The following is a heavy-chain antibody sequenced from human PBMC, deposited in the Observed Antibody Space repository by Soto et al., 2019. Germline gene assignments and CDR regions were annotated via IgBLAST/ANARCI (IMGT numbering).Heavy chain of an antibody. D-gene: IGHD5-12*01. CDR3: ARLWLEEGPPDY. V-gene: IGHV4-39*01. J-gene: IGHJ4*02. CDR1: GGSLRDSDYY. CDR2: IYYSGRT. Sequence: SETLSLTCTVSGGSLRDSDYYWGWIRQPPGKGLDWIGSIYYSGRTYYNPSLKSRVTISVDTSKRQFSLKLSSVTAADTAVYYCARLWLEEGPPDYWGLGTLVTVSS.